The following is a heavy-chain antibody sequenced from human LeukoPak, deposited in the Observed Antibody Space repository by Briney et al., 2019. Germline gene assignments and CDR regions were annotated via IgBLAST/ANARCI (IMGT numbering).Heavy chain of an antibody. Sequence: GGSLRLSCAASGFTFSSYWMTWVRQAPGKGLEWVSSISGSTESTYYADSVKGRFTISRDDSKNTLYLQMNCLRAEDTAVYYCTKDRANDVLEYFQYWGQGTLVTVSS. CDR2: ISGSTEST. J-gene: IGHJ1*01. CDR1: GFTFSSYW. D-gene: IGHD2-8*01. CDR3: TKDRANDVLEYFQY. V-gene: IGHV3-23*01.